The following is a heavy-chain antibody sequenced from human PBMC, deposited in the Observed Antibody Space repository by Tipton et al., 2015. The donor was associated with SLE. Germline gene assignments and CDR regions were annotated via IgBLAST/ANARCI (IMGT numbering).Heavy chain of an antibody. Sequence: LRLSCTVSGASISNYYWGWIRQPPGKGLEWIGYINHSGTTNYNPSLKSRVTISIDTSKNQFSLKLSSVTAADTVVYYCARELWGSLDYWGQGTLLTVSS. CDR2: INHSGTT. V-gene: IGHV4-59*01. J-gene: IGHJ4*02. CDR1: GASISNYY. D-gene: IGHD7-27*01. CDR3: ARELWGSLDY.